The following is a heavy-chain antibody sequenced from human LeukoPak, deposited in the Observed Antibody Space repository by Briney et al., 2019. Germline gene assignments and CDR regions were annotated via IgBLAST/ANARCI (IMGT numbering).Heavy chain of an antibody. J-gene: IGHJ3*02. V-gene: IGHV4-39*01. CDR3: ARHAFEYSYGDDAFDI. Sequence: SETLSLTCTVSGGSISSSSYYWGWIRQPPGKGLEWIGSIYYSGSTYYNPSLKSRVTISVDTSKNQFSLKLSSVTAADTAVYYCARHAFEYSYGDDAFDIWGQGTMVTVPS. CDR2: IYYSGST. CDR1: GGSISSSSYY. D-gene: IGHD5-18*01.